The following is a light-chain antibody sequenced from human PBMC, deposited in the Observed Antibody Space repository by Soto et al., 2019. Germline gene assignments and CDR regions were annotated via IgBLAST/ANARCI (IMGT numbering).Light chain of an antibody. V-gene: IGLV2-14*01. J-gene: IGLJ2*01. CDR2: EVS. Sequence: QSALTQPASVSESPGQSITISCTGTSNDIGGYNYVSWYQHHPGKAPKLMIYEVSNRPSGVSHRFSGSKSGNTASLTISGLQAEDEADYCCSSYTSSNNVVFGGGTKLTVL. CDR1: SNDIGGYNY. CDR3: SSYTSSNNVV.